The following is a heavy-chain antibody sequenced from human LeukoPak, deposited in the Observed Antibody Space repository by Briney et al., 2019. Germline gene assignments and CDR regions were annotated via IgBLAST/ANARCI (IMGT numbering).Heavy chain of an antibody. CDR3: AKVIAVTIDYYFDY. J-gene: IGHJ4*02. Sequence: TTGGSLRLSCAASGFTFSSYSMNWVRQAPGKGLEWVSSISSSSSYIYYADSVKGRFTISRDNSKNTLYLQMNSLRAEDTAVYYCAKVIAVTIDYYFDYWGQGTLVTVSS. D-gene: IGHD2-15*01. CDR2: ISSSSSYI. V-gene: IGHV3-21*04. CDR1: GFTFSSYS.